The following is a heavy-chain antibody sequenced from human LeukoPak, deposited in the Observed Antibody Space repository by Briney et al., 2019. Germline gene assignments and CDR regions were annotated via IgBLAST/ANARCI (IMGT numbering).Heavy chain of an antibody. V-gene: IGHV1-2*02. CDR1: GYTXTGYY. Sequence: ASVKVSCKASGYTXTGYYLHWVRQAPGQGLEWMGWINPNSGGTNYAQKFQGRVTMTRDTSISTAYMELSRLSSDDTAVYYCATDLGSSWIYWGRGTLVTVSS. J-gene: IGHJ4*01. CDR2: INPNSGGT. D-gene: IGHD6-13*01. CDR3: ATDLGSSWIY.